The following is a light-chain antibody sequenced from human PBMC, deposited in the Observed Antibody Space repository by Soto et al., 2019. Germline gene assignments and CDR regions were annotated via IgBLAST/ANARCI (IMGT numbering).Light chain of an antibody. V-gene: IGKV3-11*01. CDR2: DAS. J-gene: IGKJ2*02. CDR1: QSVSSY. CDR3: QQRSNWPLCT. Sequence: EIVLTQSPATLSLSPGERATLSCRASQSVSSYFAWYQQKPGQAPRLLIYDASNRATGIPARFSGSGSGTDFTLTISSLEPEDFAFYYCQQRSNWPLCTFGQGTKLEIK.